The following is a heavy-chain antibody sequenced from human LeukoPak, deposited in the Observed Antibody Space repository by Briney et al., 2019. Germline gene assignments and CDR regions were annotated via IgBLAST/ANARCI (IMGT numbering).Heavy chain of an antibody. J-gene: IGHJ6*03. CDR2: IYTSGST. CDR1: GGSISGYY. D-gene: IGHD6-6*01. Sequence: PSETLSLTCTVSGGSISGYYWSWIRQPAGKGLEWIGRIYTSGSTNYNPSLKSRVTISVDKSKNQFSLKLSSVTAADTAVYYCARVRIAARPLYYYYYMDVWGKGTTVTVSS. CDR3: ARVRIAARPLYYYYYMDV. V-gene: IGHV4-4*07.